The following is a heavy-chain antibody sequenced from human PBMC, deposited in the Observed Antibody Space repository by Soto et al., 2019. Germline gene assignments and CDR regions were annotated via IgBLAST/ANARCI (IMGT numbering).Heavy chain of an antibody. Sequence: QVQLQESGPGLVKPSETLSLTCTVSGGSISSYYWSWIRQPPGKGLEWIGYIYYSGTTNYNPSLKSPVSISVDTPKNQVALKPGSVSAADTAVYYCARGWGAVSGKDSFSIWGQGTIVTVSS. CDR1: GGSISSYY. D-gene: IGHD6-19*01. CDR3: ARGWGAVSGKDSFSI. J-gene: IGHJ3*02. V-gene: IGHV4-59*01. CDR2: IYYSGTT.